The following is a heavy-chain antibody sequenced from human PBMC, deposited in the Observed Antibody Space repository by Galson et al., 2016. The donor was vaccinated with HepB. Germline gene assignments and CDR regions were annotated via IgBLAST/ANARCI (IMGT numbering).Heavy chain of an antibody. D-gene: IGHD3-16*01. J-gene: IGHJ3*02. CDR3: ASLVGGPNLEAFDI. Sequence: SLRLSCAASGFTFTGYNMNWVRQAPGKGLEWLSYISGSTRLIYYADSVKGRFTISRDTANNSLYLQMNSLRDEDTAVYYCASLVGGPNLEAFDIWGQGTMVTVSS. CDR1: GFTFTGYN. CDR2: ISGSTRLI. V-gene: IGHV3-48*02.